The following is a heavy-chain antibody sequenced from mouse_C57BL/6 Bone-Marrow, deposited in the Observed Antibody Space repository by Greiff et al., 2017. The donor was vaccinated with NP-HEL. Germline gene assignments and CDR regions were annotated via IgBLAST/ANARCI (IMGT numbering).Heavy chain of an antibody. V-gene: IGHV14-4*01. CDR3: TESSYYYGSRGFAY. D-gene: IGHD1-1*01. CDR1: GFNIKDDY. J-gene: IGHJ3*01. CDR2: IDPENGDT. Sequence: VQLKQSGAELVRPGASVKLSCTASGFNIKDDYMHWVKQRPEQGLEWIGWIDPENGDTEYASKFQGKATITADTSSNTAYLQLSSLTSEDTAVYYCTESSYYYGSRGFAYWGQGTLVTVSA.